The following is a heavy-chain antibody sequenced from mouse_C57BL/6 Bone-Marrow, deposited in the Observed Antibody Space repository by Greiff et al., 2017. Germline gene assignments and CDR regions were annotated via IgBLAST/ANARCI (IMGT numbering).Heavy chain of an antibody. D-gene: IGHD2-10*01. CDR3: ARDWAYFYAMDY. Sequence: VQLQQPGAELVMPGASVKLSCKASGYTFTSYWMHWVKQRPGQGLEWIGEIDPSDSYTNYNQKFKGKSTLTVDKSSSTAYMQLSSLTSEDSAVXYCARDWAYFYAMDYWGQGTSVTVSS. J-gene: IGHJ4*01. CDR1: GYTFTSYW. V-gene: IGHV1-69*01. CDR2: IDPSDSYT.